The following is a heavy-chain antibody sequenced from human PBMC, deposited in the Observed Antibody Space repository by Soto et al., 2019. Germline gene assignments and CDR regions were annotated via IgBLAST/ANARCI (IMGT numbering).Heavy chain of an antibody. D-gene: IGHD2-21*02. V-gene: IGHV3-33*08. CDR3: ARACDSFSVVLLQSVSFFFFGMDV. J-gene: IGHJ6*02. CDR1: GFTFDDYG. CDR2: IWFDGSVE. Sequence: PGGSLRLSCAASGFTFDDYGIHWVRQAPGKGLEWVAVIWFDGSVEYYADSVQGRFTISRDNAKNTVYLLMNTLRAEDTAIYYCARACDSFSVVLLQSVSFFFFGMDVWGPGATVTVSS.